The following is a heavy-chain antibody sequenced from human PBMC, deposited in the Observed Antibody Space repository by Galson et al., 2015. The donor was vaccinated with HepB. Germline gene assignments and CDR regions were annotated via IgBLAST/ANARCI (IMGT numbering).Heavy chain of an antibody. J-gene: IGHJ3*02. V-gene: IGHV3-23*01. CDR3: AKGMGVVIGPSFPQFPFDI. D-gene: IGHD2-21*01. Sequence: SLRLSCAVSGFTSSNYALTWVRQAPGKGLEWVSIISGGAYGTSYADSVKGRFTIPRDNSKNMLYLQMDSLRGEDTAVYYCAKGMGVVIGPSFPQFPFDIWGQGTTVTVSS. CDR1: GFTSSNYA. CDR2: ISGGAYGT.